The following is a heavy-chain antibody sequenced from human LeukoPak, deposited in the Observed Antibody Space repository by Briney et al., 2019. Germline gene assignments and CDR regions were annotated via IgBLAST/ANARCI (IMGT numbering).Heavy chain of an antibody. CDR3: AREPHTSGYYYSFDY. D-gene: IGHD3-22*01. Sequence: GRSLRLSCAASGFTFSSYGMHWVRQAPGKGLEWVAVVSYDGSNKYYADSVKGRFTISRDNSKNTLYLQMNTLRAEDTAIYYCAREPHTSGYYYSFDYWGQGTLVTVSS. V-gene: IGHV3-30*03. J-gene: IGHJ4*02. CDR2: VSYDGSNK. CDR1: GFTFSSYG.